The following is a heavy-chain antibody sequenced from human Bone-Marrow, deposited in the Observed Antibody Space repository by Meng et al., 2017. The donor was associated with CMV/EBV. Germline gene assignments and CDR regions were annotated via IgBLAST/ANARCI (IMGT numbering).Heavy chain of an antibody. J-gene: IGHJ3*02. Sequence: SGPTLVKPTETLTLTCTVSGFSLGNARMGVSWIRQPPGKALEWLAHIFSNDEKSYSTSLKSRLAISKDTSKSQVVLTMTNMDPVDTATYYCARTTYYYDSRDAFDIWGQGTMVTVSS. D-gene: IGHD3-22*01. V-gene: IGHV2-26*01. CDR1: GFSLGNARMG. CDR2: IFSNDEK. CDR3: ARTTYYYDSRDAFDI.